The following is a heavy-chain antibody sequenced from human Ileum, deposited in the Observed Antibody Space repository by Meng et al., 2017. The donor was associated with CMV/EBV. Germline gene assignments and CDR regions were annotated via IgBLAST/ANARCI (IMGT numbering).Heavy chain of an antibody. J-gene: IGHJ5*02. D-gene: IGHD6-13*01. V-gene: IGHV3-74*01. CDR1: GFTLSSYW. CDR2: LSSDGIST. Sequence: GGSLRPSCAASGFTLSSYWMHWVRQAPGKGLVWVSRLSSDGISTAYADSVKGRFSVSRDNTKITLFLQMNSLRVEDSAVYYCVRAVGQQGEGSTWYKWYDPWGQGTRVTVSS. CDR3: VRAVGQQGEGSTWYKWYDP.